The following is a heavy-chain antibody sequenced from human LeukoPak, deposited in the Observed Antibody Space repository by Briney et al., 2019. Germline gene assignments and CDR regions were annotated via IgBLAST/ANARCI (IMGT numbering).Heavy chain of an antibody. J-gene: IGHJ4*02. V-gene: IGHV3-30*18. Sequence: PGGSLRLSCAASGFTFSSYGMHWVRQAPGKGLEWVAVISYDGSNKYYADSVKGRFTISRDNSKNTLYLQMNSLRAEDTAVYYCANDLGEQQPTYNYWGQGTLVTVSS. CDR3: ANDLGEQQPTYNY. CDR1: GFTFSSYG. CDR2: ISYDGSNK. D-gene: IGHD6-13*01.